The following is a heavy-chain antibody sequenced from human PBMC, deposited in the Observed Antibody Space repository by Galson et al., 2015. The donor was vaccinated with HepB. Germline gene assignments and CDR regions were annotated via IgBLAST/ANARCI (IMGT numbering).Heavy chain of an antibody. J-gene: IGHJ5*02. CDR3: ARDFYGTTGFDP. Sequence: SLRLSCAASGFTFSSYAMHWVRQAPGKGLEWVAVISYDGSNKYYADSVKGRFTISRDNSKNTLYLQMNSLRAEDTAVYYCARDFYGTTGFDPWGQGTLVTVSS. CDR2: ISYDGSNK. CDR1: GFTFSSYA. V-gene: IGHV3-30*04. D-gene: IGHD1-7*01.